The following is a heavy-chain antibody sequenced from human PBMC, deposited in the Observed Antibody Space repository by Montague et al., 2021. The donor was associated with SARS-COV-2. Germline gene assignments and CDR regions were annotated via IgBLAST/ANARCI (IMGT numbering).Heavy chain of an antibody. V-gene: IGHV4-61*02. CDR2: IYTSGST. CDR1: GGSISSGSYY. J-gene: IGHJ5*02. D-gene: IGHD3-9*01. Sequence: TLSLTCTVSGGSISSGSYYWSWIRQPAGKGLEWIGRIYTSGSTNYNPSLKSRVTISVDTSKSQFSLKLSSVTAADTAVYYCAREWVYYDILTGYRNWFDPWGQGTLVTVSS. CDR3: AREWVYYDILTGYRNWFDP.